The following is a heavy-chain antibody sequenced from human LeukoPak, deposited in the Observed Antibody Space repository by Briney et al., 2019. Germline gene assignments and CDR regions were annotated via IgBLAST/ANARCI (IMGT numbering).Heavy chain of an antibody. Sequence: AGGSLRLSCAASGFTFSSYSMTWVRQAPGKGLEWVSYIDPSSSSIYYADTVKGRFTISRDNAKRSLHLQMNSLRDEDTAVYYCARAAYNSSPDYWGQGTLVTISS. CDR2: IDPSSSSI. J-gene: IGHJ4*02. D-gene: IGHD6-13*01. CDR1: GFTFSSYS. V-gene: IGHV3-48*02. CDR3: ARAAYNSSPDY.